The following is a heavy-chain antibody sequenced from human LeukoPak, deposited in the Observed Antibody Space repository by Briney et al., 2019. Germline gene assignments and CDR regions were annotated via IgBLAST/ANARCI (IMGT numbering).Heavy chain of an antibody. J-gene: IGHJ4*02. D-gene: IGHD3-9*01. CDR1: GFTFNSYS. CDR3: ARQGLRYFDWLSIMGIDY. V-gene: IGHV3-21*06. CDR2: VSTSSSYI. Sequence: GGSLRLSCAASGFTFNSYSMKWVRQAPGKGLEWVSSVSTSSSYIYYADSVKGRFTISRDNAKNSLYLQMNSLRAEDTAVYYCARQGLRYFDWLSIMGIDYWGQGTLVTVSS.